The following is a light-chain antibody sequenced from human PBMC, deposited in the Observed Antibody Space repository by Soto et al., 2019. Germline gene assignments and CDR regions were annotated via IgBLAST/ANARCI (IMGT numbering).Light chain of an antibody. CDR1: QTISSW. J-gene: IGKJ1*01. CDR3: QHYNSYSEA. CDR2: KAS. V-gene: IGKV1-5*03. Sequence: DIQMTQSPSTLSGSVGDRVTITCRASQTISSWLDWYQQKPGKAPKLLIYKASTLKSGVPSRFSGSGSGTEFTLTIISLQPDDFATYYCQHYNSYSEAFGQGTKVERK.